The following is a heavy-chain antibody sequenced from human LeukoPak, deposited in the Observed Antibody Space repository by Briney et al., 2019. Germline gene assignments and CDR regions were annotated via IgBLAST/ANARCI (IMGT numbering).Heavy chain of an antibody. D-gene: IGHD3-22*01. J-gene: IGHJ3*02. CDR3: ARDSSGYYIDAFDI. CDR1: GFTFGSYW. CDR2: IKEDGSEK. Sequence: PGGSLRLSCAASGFTFGSYWMSWVRQAPGKGLEWVANIKEDGSEKNYVDSVKGRFTISRDNAKNSLYLQMNSLRAEDTAVYYCARDSSGYYIDAFDIWGQGTMVTVSS. V-gene: IGHV3-7*01.